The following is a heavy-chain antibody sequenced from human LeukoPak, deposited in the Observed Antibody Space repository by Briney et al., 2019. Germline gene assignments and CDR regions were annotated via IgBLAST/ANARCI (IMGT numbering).Heavy chain of an antibody. V-gene: IGHV4-39*01. CDR2: IYYSGST. CDR3: ATHSFPYYYGSGSHQGGFDY. D-gene: IGHD3-10*01. CDR1: GGSISSSSYY. J-gene: IGHJ4*02. Sequence: KASETLSLTCTVSGGSISSSSYYWGWIRQPPGRGLEWIGSIYYSGSTYYNPSLKSRVPISVDTSKNQCSLKLSSVTAADTAVYYCATHSFPYYYGSGSHQGGFDYWGQGTLVTVSS.